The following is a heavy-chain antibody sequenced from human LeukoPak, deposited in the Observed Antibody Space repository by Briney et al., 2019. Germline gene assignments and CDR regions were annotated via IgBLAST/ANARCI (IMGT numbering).Heavy chain of an antibody. D-gene: IGHD5-18*01. CDR3: ARDAPLRSGYSHGYAEDFDY. Sequence: GGSLRLSCAASGFTFSSYAMSWVRQAPGKGLEWVSYISSSSSTIYYANSVKGRFTISRDNAKNSLYLQMNSLRAEDTAVYYCARDAPLRSGYSHGYAEDFDYWGQGTLVTVSS. CDR2: ISSSSSTI. J-gene: IGHJ4*02. V-gene: IGHV3-48*01. CDR1: GFTFSSYA.